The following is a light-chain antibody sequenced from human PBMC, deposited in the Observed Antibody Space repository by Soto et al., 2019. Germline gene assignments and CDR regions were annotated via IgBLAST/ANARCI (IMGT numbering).Light chain of an antibody. J-gene: IGKJ3*01. CDR2: WAS. Sequence: DIVMTQSPDSLAVSLSERATINCKSSQSVLYSSNNKNYLAWYQQKPGQPPKLLIYWASTRESGVPDRFSGSGSGTDFTLTISSLQAEDVAVYYCQQYYSTSIFTFGPGTKVDIK. CDR3: QQYYSTSIFT. CDR1: QSVLYSSNNKNY. V-gene: IGKV4-1*01.